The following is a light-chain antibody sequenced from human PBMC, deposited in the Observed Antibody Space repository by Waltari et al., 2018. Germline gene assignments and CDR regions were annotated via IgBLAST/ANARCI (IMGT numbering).Light chain of an antibody. CDR1: SGSISSTSY. Sequence: QTVVTQEPSLSVSPGGTVTLTCALSSGSISSTSYATWYQQTPGQAPRTLVYKATSRSSGVPYRFSGSILGNKAALTITGARADDESEYYCSLYMGSGIWVFGGGTKLTVL. J-gene: IGLJ3*02. V-gene: IGLV8-61*01. CDR2: KAT. CDR3: SLYMGSGIWV.